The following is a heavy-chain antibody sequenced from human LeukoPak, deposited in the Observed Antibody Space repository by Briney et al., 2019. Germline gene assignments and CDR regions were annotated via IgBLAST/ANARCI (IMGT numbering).Heavy chain of an antibody. J-gene: IGHJ4*02. V-gene: IGHV1-69*13. CDR3: ARSPDSSGYYYGY. CDR2: IIPIFGTA. D-gene: IGHD3-22*01. CDR1: GGTFSSYA. Sequence: SVKVSCKASGGTFSSYAISWVRQAPGQGLEWMGGIIPIFGTANYAQKFQGRVTITADETTSTAYMELSSLRSEDTAVYYCARSPDSSGYYYGYWGQGTLVTVSS.